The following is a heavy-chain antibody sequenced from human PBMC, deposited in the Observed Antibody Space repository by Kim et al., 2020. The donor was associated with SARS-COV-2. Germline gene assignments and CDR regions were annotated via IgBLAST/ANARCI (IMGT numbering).Heavy chain of an antibody. V-gene: IGHV3-11*06. D-gene: IGHD3-10*01. J-gene: IGHJ4*02. Sequence: GRFTISRDNAKNSLYLQMNSLRAEDTAVYYCARDSPASRLTTMVQGVFDYWGQGTLVTVSS. CDR3: ARDSPASRLTTMVQGVFDY.